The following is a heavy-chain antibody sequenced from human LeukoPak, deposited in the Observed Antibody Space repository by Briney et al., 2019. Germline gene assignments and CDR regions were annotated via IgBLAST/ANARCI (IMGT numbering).Heavy chain of an antibody. Sequence: ASVKVSCKASGYTLTDHHLIWVRQAPGQGLEWMGWIRPNSGGIRYAQEFQGRATMTRDTSISTAYMELTSLTSDDTAIYYCARDPVDGYSHYDFWGQGTLVTVSS. CDR1: GYTLTDHH. D-gene: IGHD5-24*01. CDR3: ARDPVDGYSHYDF. CDR2: IRPNSGGI. J-gene: IGHJ4*02. V-gene: IGHV1-2*02.